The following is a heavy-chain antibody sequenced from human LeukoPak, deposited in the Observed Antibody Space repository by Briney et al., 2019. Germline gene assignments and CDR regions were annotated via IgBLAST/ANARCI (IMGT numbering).Heavy chain of an antibody. V-gene: IGHV1-18*01. CDR3: VGNYDFWSGRIDAFDI. Sequence: GASVKVSCKASGYTFTSYGISWVRQAPGQGLEWMGWISAYNGNTNYAQKLQGRVTMTTDTSTSTAYMELRSLRSDDTAVYYCVGNYDFWSGRIDAFDIWGQGTMVTVSS. CDR1: GYTFTSYG. CDR2: ISAYNGNT. D-gene: IGHD3-3*01. J-gene: IGHJ3*02.